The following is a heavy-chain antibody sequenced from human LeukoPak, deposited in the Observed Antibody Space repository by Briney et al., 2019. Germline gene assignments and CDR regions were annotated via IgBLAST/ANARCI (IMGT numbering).Heavy chain of an antibody. CDR3: ARGARVRGVIINYYYYYMDV. Sequence: ASVRVSCKASGYTFTSYDISWVRQAPGQGLEWMGWINPNSGKTGYAQKLQGRVTITRNTSISTAYMELSSLRAEDTAVYYCARGARVRGVIINYYYYYMDVWGKGTTVTVSS. V-gene: IGHV1-8*03. CDR2: INPNSGKT. CDR1: GYTFTSYD. D-gene: IGHD3-10*01. J-gene: IGHJ6*03.